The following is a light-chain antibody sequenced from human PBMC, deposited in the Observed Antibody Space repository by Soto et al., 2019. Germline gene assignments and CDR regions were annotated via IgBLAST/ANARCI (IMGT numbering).Light chain of an antibody. J-gene: IGLJ1*01. V-gene: IGLV2-8*01. Sequence: QSALTQPPSASGSPGQSVAISCTGTSSDVGGYNYVSWYQQHPGKAPKLMIYEVNKRPSGVPDRFSGSKPGNTASLTVSGLQDEDEADYYCSSYAGSSNVFGTGTKVTVL. CDR2: EVN. CDR1: SSDVGGYNY. CDR3: SSYAGSSNV.